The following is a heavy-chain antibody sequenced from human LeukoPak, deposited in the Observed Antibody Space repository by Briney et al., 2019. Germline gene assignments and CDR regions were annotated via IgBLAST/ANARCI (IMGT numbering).Heavy chain of an antibody. J-gene: IGHJ3*02. CDR1: GFTFSSYE. CDR3: ARGGSGYYSSDAFDI. D-gene: IGHD3-22*01. Sequence: GGSLRLSCAASGFTFSSYEMNWVRQAPGKGLEWVSAISGSGGSTYYADSVKGRFTISRDNSKNTLYLQMNSLRAEDTAVYYCARGGSGYYSSDAFDIWGQGTMVTVSS. CDR2: ISGSGGST. V-gene: IGHV3-23*01.